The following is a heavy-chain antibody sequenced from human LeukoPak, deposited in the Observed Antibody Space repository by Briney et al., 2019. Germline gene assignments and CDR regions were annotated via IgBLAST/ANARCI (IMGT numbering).Heavy chain of an antibody. V-gene: IGHV4-39*07. CDR3: ARDPYYYGSGTRDYGMDV. D-gene: IGHD3-10*01. J-gene: IGHJ6*02. CDR2: IYYSGST. CDR1: GGSISSSSYY. Sequence: KSSETLSLTCTVSGGSISSSSYYWGWIRQPPGKGLEWIGSIYYSGSTYYNPSLKSRVTISVDTSKNQFSLKLSSVTAADTAVYYCARDPYYYGSGTRDYGMDVWGQGTTVTVSS.